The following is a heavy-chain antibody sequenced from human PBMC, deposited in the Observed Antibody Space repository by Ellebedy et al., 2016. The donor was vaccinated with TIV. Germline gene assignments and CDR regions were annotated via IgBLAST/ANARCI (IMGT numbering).Heavy chain of an antibody. V-gene: IGHV3-11*06. CDR1: GFTFSDYH. CDR3: AREGNHKPFDY. CDR2: INTGSSYT. D-gene: IGHD3-10*01. J-gene: IGHJ4*02. Sequence: GESLKISCAASGFTFSDYHMSWIRQASGRGLEWISYINTGSSYTKYADSVWGRFTISRDNSKRSLYLQMNNLRVEDTGVYYCAREGNHKPFDYWGQGTLVTVSS.